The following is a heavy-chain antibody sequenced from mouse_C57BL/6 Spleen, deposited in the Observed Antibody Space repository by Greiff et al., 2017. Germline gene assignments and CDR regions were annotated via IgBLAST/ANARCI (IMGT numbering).Heavy chain of an antibody. Sequence: EVVLVESGGGLVKPGGSLKLSCAASGFTFSSYAMSWVRQTPEKRLEWVATISDGGSYTYYPDNVKGRFTISRDNAKNNLYLQMSHLKSEDTAMYYCARDYDYDPCYFDYWGQGTTLTVSS. CDR3: ARDYDYDPCYFDY. J-gene: IGHJ2*01. CDR2: ISDGGSYT. V-gene: IGHV5-4*01. CDR1: GFTFSSYA. D-gene: IGHD2-4*01.